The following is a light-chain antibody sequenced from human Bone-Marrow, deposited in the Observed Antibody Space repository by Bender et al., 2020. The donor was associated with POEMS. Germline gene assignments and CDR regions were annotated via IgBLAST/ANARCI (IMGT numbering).Light chain of an antibody. CDR1: GPNIGGYP. J-gene: IGLJ1*01. CDR2: TNN. V-gene: IGLV1-44*01. Sequence: QSVLTQPPSVSGTPGQRVTISCSGSGPNIGGYPVNWYQQLPGTAPRLLIYTNNERPSGVPDRFSGSKSGNTASLTISGLQAEDEADYYCSSYASNSKVFGTGTQVTVL. CDR3: SSYASNSKV.